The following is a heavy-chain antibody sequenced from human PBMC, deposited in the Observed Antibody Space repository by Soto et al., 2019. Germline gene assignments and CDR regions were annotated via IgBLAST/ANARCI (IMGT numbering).Heavy chain of an antibody. V-gene: IGHV3-74*01. CDR3: ARGGRLAYYKDV. CDR2: ISSGGSST. J-gene: IGHJ6*03. D-gene: IGHD4-17*01. CDR1: EFTFTNHW. Sequence: EVQLVESGGGLVQPGGSLRLSCEASEFTFTNHWMHWVRQAPGEGLVWVSRISSGGSSTNYADSVKGRITISRDNAKNMVYLQMISLRAEDTAVYYCARGGRLAYYKDVWGKGTTVTVSS.